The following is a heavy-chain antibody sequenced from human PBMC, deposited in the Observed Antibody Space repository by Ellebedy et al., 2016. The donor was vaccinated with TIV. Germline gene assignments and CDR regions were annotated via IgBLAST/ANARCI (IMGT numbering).Heavy chain of an antibody. J-gene: IGHJ6*02. Sequence: SETLSLXXTVSGGSISGHYWSWIRQPPGKGLEWIGYIYSSGSTNYSPSLKSRITMSVDVSKNQFSLKLSSVTAADTAVYYCARDLRKGGMDVWGQGTTVTVSS. CDR3: ARDLRKGGMDV. D-gene: IGHD3-9*01. CDR2: IYSSGST. CDR1: GGSISGHY. V-gene: IGHV4-59*11.